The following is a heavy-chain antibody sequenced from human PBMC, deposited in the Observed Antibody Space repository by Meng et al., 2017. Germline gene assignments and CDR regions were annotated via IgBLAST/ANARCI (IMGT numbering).Heavy chain of an antibody. D-gene: IGHD1-26*01. Sequence: SETLSLTCTVSGYSISSGYYWGWIRQPPGKGLEWIGSIYHSGSTYYNPSLKSRVTISVDTSKNQFSLKLSSVTAADTAVYYCARPLIVGATNWNGFYYYYGMDVWGQGTTVTVSS. J-gene: IGHJ6*02. CDR2: IYHSGST. CDR3: ARPLIVGATNWNGFYYYYGMDV. V-gene: IGHV4-38-2*02. CDR1: GYSISSGYY.